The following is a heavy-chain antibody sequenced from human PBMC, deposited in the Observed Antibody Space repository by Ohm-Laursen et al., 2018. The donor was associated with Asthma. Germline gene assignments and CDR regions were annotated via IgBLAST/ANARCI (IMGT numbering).Heavy chain of an antibody. CDR2: IWYDGSNK. Sequence: SLRLSCTASGFIFTNYGMHWVRQAPGKGLEWVAVIWYDGSNKYYGDSVKGRFTISRDNSKNTVYLQMNSLRAEDTAVYYCARESEQWLPPPAFDIWGQGTMVTVSS. J-gene: IGHJ3*02. CDR3: ARESEQWLPPPAFDI. CDR1: GFIFTNYG. D-gene: IGHD6-19*01. V-gene: IGHV3-33*01.